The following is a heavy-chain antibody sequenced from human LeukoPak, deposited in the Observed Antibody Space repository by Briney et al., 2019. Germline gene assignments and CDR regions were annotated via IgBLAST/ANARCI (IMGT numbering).Heavy chain of an antibody. Sequence: PSETLSLTCAVYGGSLSGYYWSWIRQPPGKGLEWIGEINHSGSTNYSPSLKSRVTISVDTSKNQFSLKLSSVTAADTAVYYCARGLRYFDSSSYFDYWGQGTLVTVSS. CDR2: INHSGST. J-gene: IGHJ4*02. D-gene: IGHD3-9*01. CDR3: ARGLRYFDSSSYFDY. V-gene: IGHV4-34*01. CDR1: GGSLSGYY.